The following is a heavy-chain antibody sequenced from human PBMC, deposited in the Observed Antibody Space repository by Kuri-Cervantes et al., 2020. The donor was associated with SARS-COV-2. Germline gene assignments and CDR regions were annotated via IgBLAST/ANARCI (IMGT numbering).Heavy chain of an antibody. CDR2: IYHSGST. Sequence: SETLSLTCTVSGYSISSGYYWGWIRQPPGKGLEWIGSIYHSGSTYYNLSLKSRVTISVDTSKNQFSLKLSSVTAADTAVYYCARVSGAGAFDIWGQGTMVTVSS. D-gene: IGHD1-26*01. J-gene: IGHJ3*02. V-gene: IGHV4-38-2*02. CDR3: ARVSGAGAFDI. CDR1: GYSISSGYY.